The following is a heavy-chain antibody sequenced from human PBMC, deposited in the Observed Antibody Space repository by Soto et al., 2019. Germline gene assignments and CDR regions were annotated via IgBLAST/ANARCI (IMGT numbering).Heavy chain of an antibody. V-gene: IGHV4-30-2*01. D-gene: IGHD1-1*01. J-gene: IGHJ3*02. CDR3: ARPLWNPHAYAFDI. Sequence: PSETLSLTCSVSGGSISSGGYSWSWIRQPPGKGLEWIGYIYPSGRTSHNPSLKSRVTISVDTSKNQFSLKLRSVTAADTAVYYCARPLWNPHAYAFDIWGHGTMVTVSS. CDR1: GGSISSGGYS. CDR2: IYPSGRT.